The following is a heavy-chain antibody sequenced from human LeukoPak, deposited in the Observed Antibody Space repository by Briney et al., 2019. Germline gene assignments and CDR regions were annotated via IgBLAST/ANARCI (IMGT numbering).Heavy chain of an antibody. CDR2: IYTSGST. CDR1: GGSISSGSYY. D-gene: IGHD6-13*01. J-gene: IGHJ6*03. CDR3: ARDRIAAAAYYYMDV. V-gene: IGHV4-61*02. Sequence: MPSETLSLTCTVSGGSISSGSYYWSWIRQPAGKGLEWIGRIYTSGSTSYNPSLKSRVTISVDTSKNQFSLKLSSVTAADTAVYYCARDRIAAAAYYYMDVWGKGTTVTVSS.